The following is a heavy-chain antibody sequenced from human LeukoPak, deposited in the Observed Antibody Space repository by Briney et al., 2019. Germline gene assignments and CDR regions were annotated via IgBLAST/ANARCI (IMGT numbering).Heavy chain of an antibody. CDR3: ARDSLDSSGYSHFDY. CDR2: IYSGGST. CDR1: GFTVSSNY. J-gene: IGHJ4*02. V-gene: IGHV3-53*01. D-gene: IGHD3-22*01. Sequence: GGSLGLSCAASGFTVSSNYMSWVRQAPGKGLEWVSVIYSGGSTYYADSVKGRFTISRDNSKNTLYLQMNSLRAEDTAVYYCARDSLDSSGYSHFDYWGQGTLVTVSS.